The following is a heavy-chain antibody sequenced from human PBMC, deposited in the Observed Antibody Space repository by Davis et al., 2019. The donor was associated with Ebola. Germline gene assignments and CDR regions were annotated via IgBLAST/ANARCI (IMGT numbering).Heavy chain of an antibody. CDR3: ARGLTDGGNSVWYFDL. D-gene: IGHD4-23*01. J-gene: IGHJ2*01. Sequence: GGSLRLSCAASGFTFSGFWMSWVRQAPGKGLEWVANIKQDGSEKYYVNSVKGRFIISRDNAKNSLYLQMNSLRAEDTAVYYCARGLTDGGNSVWYFDLWGRGTLVTVSS. CDR2: IKQDGSEK. V-gene: IGHV3-7*01. CDR1: GFTFSGFW.